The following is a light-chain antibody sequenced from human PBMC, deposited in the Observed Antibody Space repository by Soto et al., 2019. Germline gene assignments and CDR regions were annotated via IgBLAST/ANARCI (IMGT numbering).Light chain of an antibody. CDR1: QSLLYSSNNKNY. CDR3: QKYYNTPNPPT. Sequence: DIVMTQSPDSLAVSLGERATINCKSSQSLLYSSNNKNYLAWYQQKSGQPPKLLIYWASTRESGVPDRFSGSGSGTDFTLTISRLTDEDVAIYYYQKYYNTPNPPTFGKGTKLEIK. J-gene: IGKJ2*01. V-gene: IGKV4-1*01. CDR2: WAS.